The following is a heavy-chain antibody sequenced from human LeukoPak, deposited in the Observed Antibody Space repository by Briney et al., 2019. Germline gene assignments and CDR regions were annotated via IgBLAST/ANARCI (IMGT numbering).Heavy chain of an antibody. Sequence: GGSLTLSCAVSGLTLSSYSTNWVRQAPGKGIEWVSSISSSSSYIYYADSVKGRFTISRDNAKNSLYLQMNSLRAEDTAVYYCAELGITMIGGVWGKGTTVTISS. J-gene: IGHJ6*04. V-gene: IGHV3-21*01. D-gene: IGHD3-10*02. CDR1: GLTLSSYS. CDR3: AELGITMIGGV. CDR2: ISSSSSYI.